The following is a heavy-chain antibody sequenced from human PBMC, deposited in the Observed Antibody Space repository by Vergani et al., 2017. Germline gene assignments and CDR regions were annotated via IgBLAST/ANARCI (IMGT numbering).Heavy chain of an antibody. J-gene: IGHJ6*02. D-gene: IGHD2-2*02. V-gene: IGHV4-34*01. CDR3: ARADACSSTSCYTTYYYYYYGMDV. Sequence: QVQLQQWGAGLLKPSETLSLTCAVYGGSFSGYYWSWIRQPTGKGLEWIGEINHSGSTNYNPSLKSRVTISIDTSKNQFSLELSSVTAADTAVYYCARADACSSTSCYTTYYYYYYGMDVWGQGTTVTVSS. CDR1: GGSFSGYY. CDR2: INHSGST.